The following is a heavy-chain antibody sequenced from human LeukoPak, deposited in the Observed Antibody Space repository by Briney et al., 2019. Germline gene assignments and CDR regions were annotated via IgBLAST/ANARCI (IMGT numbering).Heavy chain of an antibody. V-gene: IGHV3-7*05. D-gene: IGHD1-26*01. CDR3: ARDNEGAPRAFDY. Sequence: GESLRLSCAASGFTFSSYWMSWVRQAPGKGLEWVANIKQNGSEKYYVDSVKGRFTISRDNAKNSLYLQMNSLRAEDTAVYYCARDNEGAPRAFDYWGQGTLVTVSS. CDR2: IKQNGSEK. CDR1: GFTFSSYW. J-gene: IGHJ4*02.